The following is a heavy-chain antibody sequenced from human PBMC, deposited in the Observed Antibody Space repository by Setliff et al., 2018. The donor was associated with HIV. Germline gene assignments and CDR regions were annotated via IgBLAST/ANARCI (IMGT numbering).Heavy chain of an antibody. CDR2: IYGGGST. CDR1: GFTLSSYA. V-gene: IGHV3-66*02. D-gene: IGHD3-22*01. J-gene: IGHJ4*02. CDR3: AKTYYYDSSGYYYFDS. Sequence: PGGSLRLSCAASGFTLSSYAMTWVRQAPGKGLEWVSAIYGGGSTYYADSVKGRFTISRDSSENTLYLQMNSLRVEDTGVYFCAKTYYYDSSGYYYFDSWGQGTLVTVSS.